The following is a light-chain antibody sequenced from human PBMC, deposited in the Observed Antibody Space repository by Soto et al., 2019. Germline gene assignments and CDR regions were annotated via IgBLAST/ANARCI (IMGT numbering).Light chain of an antibody. V-gene: IGKV1-33*01. CDR2: DAS. CDR1: QDISNY. Sequence: DIQMTQSPSSLSASVGDRVTITCQASQDISNYLNWYQQKPGKAPKLLIYDASNLETGVPSRFSGSGSGTHFTFPISSLQPEDIATYYCQQYDNLPMYTFGQGTKLEIK. J-gene: IGKJ2*01. CDR3: QQYDNLPMYT.